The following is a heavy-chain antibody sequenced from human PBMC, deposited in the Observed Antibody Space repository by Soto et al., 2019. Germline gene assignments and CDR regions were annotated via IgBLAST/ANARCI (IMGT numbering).Heavy chain of an antibody. D-gene: IGHD6-13*01. CDR3: AKHRREYSSSWYANDY. CDR1: GFTFSGYA. V-gene: IGHV3-23*01. Sequence: GGSLRLSCAASGFTFSGYAMSWVRQAPGKGLEWVSAISGSGGSTYYADSVKGRFTISRDNSKNTLYLQMNSLRAEDTAVYYCAKHRREYSSSWYANDYWGQGTLVTVSS. J-gene: IGHJ4*02. CDR2: ISGSGGST.